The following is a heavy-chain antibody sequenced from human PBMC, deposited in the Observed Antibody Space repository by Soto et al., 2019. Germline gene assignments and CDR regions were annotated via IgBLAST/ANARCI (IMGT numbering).Heavy chain of an antibody. D-gene: IGHD6-19*01. Sequence: GSLRLSCAASVFTFSSYAMSWVRQAPLKGLEWVSAISGSGGSTYYADSVKGRFTISRDNSKNTLYLQMNSLRAEDTAVYYCAKSPRGFLAVDASAFDIWGQGTMV. CDR3: AKSPRGFLAVDASAFDI. J-gene: IGHJ3*02. CDR2: ISGSGGST. V-gene: IGHV3-23*01. CDR1: VFTFSSYA.